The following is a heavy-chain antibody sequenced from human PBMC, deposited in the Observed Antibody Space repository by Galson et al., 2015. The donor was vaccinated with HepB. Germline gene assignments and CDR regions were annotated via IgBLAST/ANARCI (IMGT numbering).Heavy chain of an antibody. J-gene: IGHJ5*02. D-gene: IGHD6-13*01. Sequence: SLRLSCAASGFTFSGYSMNWVRQAPGKGLEWVSYISSSSTTIYYADSVKGRFTISRDNAKNSLYLQLNSLRADDTAVYYCARDSPRGSSNSLHNWFDPWGQGTLVTVSS. CDR1: GFTFSGYS. V-gene: IGHV3-48*01. CDR3: ARDSPRGSSNSLHNWFDP. CDR2: ISSSSTTI.